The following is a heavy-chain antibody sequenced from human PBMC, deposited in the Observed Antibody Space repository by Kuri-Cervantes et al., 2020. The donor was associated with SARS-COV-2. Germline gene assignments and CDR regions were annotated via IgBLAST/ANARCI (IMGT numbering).Heavy chain of an antibody. V-gene: IGHV3-21*01. J-gene: IGHJ4*02. Sequence: GESLKISCAASGFTFSSYAMSWVRQAPGKGLEWVSSISSSSSYIYYADSVKGRFTISRDNAKNSLYLQMNSLRAEDTAVYYCARQRDTAMDTASPFDYWGQGTLVTVSS. CDR1: GFTFSSYA. CDR2: ISSSSSYI. CDR3: ARQRDTAMDTASPFDY. D-gene: IGHD5-18*01.